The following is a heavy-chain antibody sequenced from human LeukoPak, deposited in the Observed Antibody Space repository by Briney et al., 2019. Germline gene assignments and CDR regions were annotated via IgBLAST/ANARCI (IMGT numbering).Heavy chain of an antibody. CDR3: ARDSSSYNWFDP. CDR1: GVSISSYY. Sequence: SETLSLTCTVSGVSISSYYWSWIRQPAGKGLEWIGRIHTSGSTNYNPSLKSRVTISVDKSKNQFSLKLSFVTAADTAVYYCARDSSSYNWFDPWGQGTLVTVSS. D-gene: IGHD6-6*01. CDR2: IHTSGST. J-gene: IGHJ5*02. V-gene: IGHV4-4*07.